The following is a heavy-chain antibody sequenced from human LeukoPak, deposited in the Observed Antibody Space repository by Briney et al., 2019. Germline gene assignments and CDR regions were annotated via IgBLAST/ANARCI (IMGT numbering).Heavy chain of an antibody. CDR3: ARARLKYYYGSGSPQHIDY. D-gene: IGHD3-10*01. CDR2: IYYSGST. CDR1: GGSISSSNYY. V-gene: IGHV4-39*07. Sequence: SETLSLTCTVSGGSISSSNYYWGWIRQPPGKGLEWIGSIYYSGSTYYNPSLKSRVTTSVDTSKNQFSLKLSSVTAADTAVYYCARARLKYYYGSGSPQHIDYWGQGTLVTVSS. J-gene: IGHJ4*02.